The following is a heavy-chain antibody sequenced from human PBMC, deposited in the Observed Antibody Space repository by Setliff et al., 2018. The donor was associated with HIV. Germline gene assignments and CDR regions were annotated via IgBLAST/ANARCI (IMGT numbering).Heavy chain of an antibody. CDR2: INPNSGDT. CDR3: ARDMFEIWERSLAKGDEFDP. J-gene: IGHJ5*02. CDR1: GYTFIGHY. V-gene: IGHV1-2*02. D-gene: IGHD3-10*02. Sequence: ASVKVSCKASGYTFIGHYIHWVRQAPGQGLEWMGWINPNSGDTRYAQKFQDRVSLTRDTSLSTAYMELSSLTSDDTAIYYCARDMFEIWERSLAKGDEFDPWGQGSLVTVSS.